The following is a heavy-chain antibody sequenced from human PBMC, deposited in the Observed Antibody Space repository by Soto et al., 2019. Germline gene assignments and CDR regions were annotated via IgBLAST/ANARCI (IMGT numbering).Heavy chain of an antibody. CDR3: ARHNYGSGSTYFDY. V-gene: IGHV4-59*08. CDR2: IYYSGST. J-gene: IGHJ4*02. Sequence: SDTLSLTCTVSGASIRSYYWSWIRQPPGKGLEWIGYIYYSGSTNYNPSLKSRVTISVDTSKNQFSLKLNSMTAADTAVYYCARHNYGSGSTYFDYWGQGTLVTVS. D-gene: IGHD3-10*01. CDR1: GASIRSYY.